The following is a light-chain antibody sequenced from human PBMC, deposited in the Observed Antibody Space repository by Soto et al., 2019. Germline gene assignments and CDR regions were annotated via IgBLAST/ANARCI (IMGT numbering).Light chain of an antibody. V-gene: IGLV1-40*01. CDR1: SSNIGAGYD. Sequence: QSVLTQPPSLSGSPGQMVTISCTGSSSNIGAGYDVHWYQQLPGTAPKLLIYGNSNRPSGVPDRFSGSKSGTSASLAITGLQAEDEDDYYCQSYDSSLSGSGVFGTGTKVTVL. CDR3: QSYDSSLSGSGV. CDR2: GNS. J-gene: IGLJ1*01.